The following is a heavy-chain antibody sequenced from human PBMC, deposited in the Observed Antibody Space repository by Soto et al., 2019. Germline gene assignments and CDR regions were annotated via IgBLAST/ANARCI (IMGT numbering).Heavy chain of an antibody. Sequence: GGSLRPSCAASGFTSSSYGMHWVRQAPGKGLEWGAVISYDGSNKYYADCVKGRFTISRDNSKNTLYLQMNSRRAEDTAVYYCEKDLIAPRAAAGMRYYYGMDVWGQGTTVTVSS. CDR1: GFTSSSYG. J-gene: IGHJ6*02. CDR2: ISYDGSNK. CDR3: EKDLIAPRAAAGMRYYYGMDV. V-gene: IGHV3-30*18. D-gene: IGHD6-13*01.